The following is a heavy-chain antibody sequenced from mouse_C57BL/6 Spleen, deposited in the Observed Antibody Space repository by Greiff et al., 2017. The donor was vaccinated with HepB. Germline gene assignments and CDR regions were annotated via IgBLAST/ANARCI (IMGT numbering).Heavy chain of an antibody. D-gene: IGHD2-4*01. Sequence: QVQLKQSGAELVRPGASVKMSSKASGYTFTSYNMHWVKQTPRQGLEWIGAIYPGNGDTSYNQKFKGKATLTVDKSSSTAYMQLSSLTSEDSAVYFCARSSDDYDGVDYWGQGTTLTVSS. CDR1: GYTFTSYN. J-gene: IGHJ2*01. CDR3: ARSSDDYDGVDY. V-gene: IGHV1-12*01. CDR2: IYPGNGDT.